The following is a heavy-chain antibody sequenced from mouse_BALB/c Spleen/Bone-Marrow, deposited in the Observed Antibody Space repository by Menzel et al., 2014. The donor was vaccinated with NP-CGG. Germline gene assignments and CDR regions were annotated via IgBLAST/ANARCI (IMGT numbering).Heavy chain of an antibody. D-gene: IGHD1-1*01. CDR3: ARRDGSTYYYAMDY. CDR2: INPSNGRT. CDR1: GYTFTGYW. J-gene: IGHJ4*01. Sequence: VQLQTSGAELEKPGASVKLSCKASGYTFTGYWMHWVKQRPGQGLEWIGEINPSNGRTNYNEKFKSMATLTVDKSSSTAYMQLSSLTSEDSAVFYCARRDGSTYYYAMDYWGQGTPVTVSS. V-gene: IGHV1S81*02.